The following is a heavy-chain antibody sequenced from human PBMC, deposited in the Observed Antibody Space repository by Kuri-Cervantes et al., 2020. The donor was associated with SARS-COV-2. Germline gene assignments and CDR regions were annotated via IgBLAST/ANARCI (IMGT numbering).Heavy chain of an antibody. CDR3: ASEDSGSYFRGRGMFDL. Sequence: GESLKISCAASGFTFSSYSMNWVRQAPGKGLEWVSSISSSSSYIYYADPVKGRFTISRDNAKNSLYLQMNGLRAEDTAVYYCASEDSGSYFRGRGMFDLWGQGTLVTVSS. J-gene: IGHJ5*02. CDR2: ISSSSSYI. CDR1: GFTFSSYS. V-gene: IGHV3-21*01. D-gene: IGHD1-26*01.